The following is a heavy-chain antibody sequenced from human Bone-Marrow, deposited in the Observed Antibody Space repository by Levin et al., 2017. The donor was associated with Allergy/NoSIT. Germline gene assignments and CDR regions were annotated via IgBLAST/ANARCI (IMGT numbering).Heavy chain of an antibody. V-gene: IGHV3-33*01. CDR2: IWYDGRNK. D-gene: IGHD5-18*01. CDR3: ARDGGSTSMAADGFDI. Sequence: LSLTCAASGFTFSNYGMHWVRQAPGKGLEWVAVIWYDGRNKYYAGSVKGRFTISRDYSKNTLYLQMNSLRAEDTAVYYCARDGGSTSMAADGFDIWGQGTLVTVSS. J-gene: IGHJ3*02. CDR1: GFTFSNYG.